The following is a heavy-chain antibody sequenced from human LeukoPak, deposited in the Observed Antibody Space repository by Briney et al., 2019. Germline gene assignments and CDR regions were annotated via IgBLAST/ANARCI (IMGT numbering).Heavy chain of an antibody. CDR3: ARDLIVVARYDAFDI. J-gene: IGHJ3*02. CDR2: IYSGGST. Sequence: PGGSLRLSCGASRFTVSSNSMSWVRQAPGKGLEWVSVIYSGGSTYYADSVKGRFTISRDNSKSTLYLQMNSLRAEDTAVYYCARDLIVVARYDAFDIWGQGTMVTVSS. D-gene: IGHD3-22*01. CDR1: RFTVSSNS. V-gene: IGHV3-66*01.